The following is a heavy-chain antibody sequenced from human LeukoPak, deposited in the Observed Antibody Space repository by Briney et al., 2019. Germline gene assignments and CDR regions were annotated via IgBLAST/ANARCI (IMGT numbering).Heavy chain of an antibody. CDR2: IYSGGST. CDR3: ARGSMALDFDY. V-gene: IGHV3-66*01. Sequence: GGSLRLSCAASGFTLSSNYMSWVRQAPGKGLEWVSVIYSGGSTYYADSVKGRFTISRDNSKNTLYLQMNSLRAEDTAVYYCARGSMALDFDYWGQGTLVTVSS. D-gene: IGHD5-24*01. CDR1: GFTLSSNY. J-gene: IGHJ4*02.